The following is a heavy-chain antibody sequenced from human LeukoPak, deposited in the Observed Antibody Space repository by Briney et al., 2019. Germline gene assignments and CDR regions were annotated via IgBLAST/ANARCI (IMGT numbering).Heavy chain of an antibody. CDR1: GYSNSSGYY. CDR3: ARQSRFNWFDP. J-gene: IGHJ5*02. CDR2: IYHSGST. V-gene: IGHV4-38-2*01. Sequence: SETLSLTCAVSGYSNSSGYYWGWIRQPPGKGLEWIGSIYHSGSTYYNPSLKSRVTISVDTSKNQFSLKLSSVTAADTAVYYCARQSRFNWFDPWGQGTLVTVSS. D-gene: IGHD2-2*01.